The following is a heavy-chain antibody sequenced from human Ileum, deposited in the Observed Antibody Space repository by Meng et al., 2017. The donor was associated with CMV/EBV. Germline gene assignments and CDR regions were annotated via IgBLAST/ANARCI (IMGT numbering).Heavy chain of an antibody. CDR3: ARVEGDLYDFWSGSRKYGMDV. D-gene: IGHD3-3*01. CDR2: INPSGGST. V-gene: IGHV1-46*01. J-gene: IGHJ6*02. CDR1: YY. Sequence: YYMHWVRQAPGQGLEWMGIINPSGGSTSYAQKFQGRVTMTRDTSTSTVYMELSSLRSEDTAVYYCARVEGDLYDFWSGSRKYGMDVWGQGTTVTVSS.